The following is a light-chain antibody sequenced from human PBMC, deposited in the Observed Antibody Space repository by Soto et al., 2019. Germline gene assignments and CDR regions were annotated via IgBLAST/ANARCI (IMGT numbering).Light chain of an antibody. J-gene: IGLJ3*02. Sequence: QSALTQPPSASGSPGQSVTISCTGTSSDVGAYNYVSWYQQYPGKAPKLMIYEVNKRPAGVPNRCSGSKSGKTASLTVSGLQPEDEADYRCTSYAGSNMWGFGGGTK. V-gene: IGLV2-8*01. CDR3: TSYAGSNMWG. CDR1: SSDVGAYNY. CDR2: EVN.